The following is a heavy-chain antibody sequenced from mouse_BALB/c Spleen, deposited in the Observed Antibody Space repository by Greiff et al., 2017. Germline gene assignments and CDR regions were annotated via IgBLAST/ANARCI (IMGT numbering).Heavy chain of an antibody. Sequence: EVQLQQSGAELVRPGASVKLSCTASGFNFTDYYMHWVKQRPEQGLEWIGWIDPENGDTEYAPKFQSKATMTADTSSNTAYLQLSSLTSEDAAVFYCSAIYGPYAMDYWGQGTSVTVSS. J-gene: IGHJ4*01. D-gene: IGHD1-1*02. CDR2: IDPENGDT. CDR1: GFNFTDYY. V-gene: IGHV14-4*02. CDR3: SAIYGPYAMDY.